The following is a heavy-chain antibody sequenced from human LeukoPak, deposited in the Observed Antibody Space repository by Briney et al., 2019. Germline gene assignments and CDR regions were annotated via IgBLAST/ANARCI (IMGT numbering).Heavy chain of an antibody. CDR3: TRTVLDCTNGVCYDY. Sequence: ASVEVSCKASGGTFSSYAISWVRQAPGQGLEWMGWISPYNGNTNYAQKVQGRVTVTTDTSTNTAYMELRRLRSDDTAVYYCTRTVLDCTNGVCYDYWGQGTLVTVSS. D-gene: IGHD2-8*01. V-gene: IGHV1-18*01. CDR1: GGTFSSYA. CDR2: ISPYNGNT. J-gene: IGHJ4*02.